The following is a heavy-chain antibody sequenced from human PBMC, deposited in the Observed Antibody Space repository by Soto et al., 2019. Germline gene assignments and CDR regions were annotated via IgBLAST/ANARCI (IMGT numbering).Heavy chain of an antibody. D-gene: IGHD4-17*01. Sequence: QPGGSLRLSCAASGFTFSSYAMSWVRQAPGKGLEWVSAISGSGGSTYYADSVKGRFTISRDNSKNTLYLQMNSLRAEDTAVYYCAKGRPPPVTKNYYYYYYMDVWGKGTTVTVSS. CDR3: AKGRPPPVTKNYYYYYYMDV. V-gene: IGHV3-23*01. CDR2: ISGSGGST. J-gene: IGHJ6*03. CDR1: GFTFSSYA.